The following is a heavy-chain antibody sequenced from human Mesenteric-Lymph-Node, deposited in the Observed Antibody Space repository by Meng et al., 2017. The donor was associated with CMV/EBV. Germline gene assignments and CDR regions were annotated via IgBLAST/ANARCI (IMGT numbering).Heavy chain of an antibody. Sequence: FTDYYMHWVRQAPGQGLEWMGWIYPNSGATNYAQKFQGRVTMTRDTSISTAYMELSRLTSDDTAVYYCARALTIFGVIITRTAFDYWGQGTLVTVSS. CDR3: ARALTIFGVIITRTAFDY. CDR1: FTDYY. CDR2: IYPNSGAT. V-gene: IGHV1-2*02. J-gene: IGHJ4*02. D-gene: IGHD3-3*01.